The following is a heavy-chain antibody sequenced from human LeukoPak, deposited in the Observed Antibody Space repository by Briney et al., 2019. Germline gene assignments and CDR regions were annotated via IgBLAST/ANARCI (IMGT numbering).Heavy chain of an antibody. CDR3: ARDQYDTWSRRGNFDS. Sequence: GGSLRLSCAVSGFTFSGFWMSWSRQAPGKGLEWVASINSDGSEGYYADVVKGRFTISRDNAKNTAYLQMNSLRAEDTAVFYCARDQYDTWSRRGNFDSWGQGTLVIVSS. CDR2: INSDGSEG. CDR1: GFTFSGFW. V-gene: IGHV3-7*03. D-gene: IGHD3-3*01. J-gene: IGHJ4*02.